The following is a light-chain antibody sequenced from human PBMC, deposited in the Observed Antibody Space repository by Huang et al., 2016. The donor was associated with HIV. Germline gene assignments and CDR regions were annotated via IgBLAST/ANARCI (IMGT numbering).Light chain of an antibody. V-gene: IGKV3-20*01. J-gene: IGKJ4*01. CDR2: GAS. CDR1: QNITNF. Sequence: EIVLTQSPGTLSLSPRERAVLSCRASQNITNFLAWYQQKDGQPPRLIIYGASSRAIGIPDRFSGSGSGTDFTLTITGLGPQDSAVYYCQQYVSAPLTFGGGTGVEIK. CDR3: QQYVSAPLT.